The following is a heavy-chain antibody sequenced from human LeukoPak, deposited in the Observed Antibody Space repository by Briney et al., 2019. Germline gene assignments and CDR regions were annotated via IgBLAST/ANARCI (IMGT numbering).Heavy chain of an antibody. CDR3: ARALRIETFGVRRYYYHAMNV. V-gene: IGHV4-4*07. CDR2: IYTSGST. J-gene: IGHJ6*02. D-gene: IGHD3-3*01. Sequence: SETLSLTCTVSGGSISSYYWSWIRQPAGKGLEWIGRIYTSGSTNYNPSLKSRVTMSVDTSKNQFSLKLSSVTAADTAVYYYARALRIETFGVRRYYYHAMNVWGQGTTVTVSS. CDR1: GGSISSYY.